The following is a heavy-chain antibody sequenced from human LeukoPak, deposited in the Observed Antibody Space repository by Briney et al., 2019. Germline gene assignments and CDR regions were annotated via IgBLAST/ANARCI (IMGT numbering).Heavy chain of an antibody. V-gene: IGHV4-59*01. J-gene: IGHJ3*01. CDR2: IYYSGST. CDR1: GGSISSYY. Sequence: SETLSLTCTVSGGSISSYYWSWIRQPPGKGLEWIGYIYYSGSTNYNPSLKSRVTISVDTSKNQFSLKLSSVTAADTAVYYCARWFGWGWGQGTMVTVSS. CDR3: ARWFGWG. D-gene: IGHD3-10*01.